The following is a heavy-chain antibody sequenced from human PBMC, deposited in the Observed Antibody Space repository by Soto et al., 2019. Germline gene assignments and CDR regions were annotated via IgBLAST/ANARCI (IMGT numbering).Heavy chain of an antibody. D-gene: IGHD3-22*01. CDR3: ARIYYYDSSGYFDY. V-gene: IGHV4-31*03. J-gene: IGHJ4*02. Sequence: TSETLSLTCTVSGGSISSGGYYWSWIRQHPGKGLEWIGHIYYSGSTYYNPSLKSRVTISVDTSKNQFSLKLSSVTAADTAVYYCARIYYYDSSGYFDYWGQGTLVTVSS. CDR2: IYYSGST. CDR1: GGSISSGGYY.